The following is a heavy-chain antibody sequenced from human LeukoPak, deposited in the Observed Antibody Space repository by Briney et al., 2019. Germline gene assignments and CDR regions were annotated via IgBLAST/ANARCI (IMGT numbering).Heavy chain of an antibody. CDR3: AREVSGSYYGDNWFDP. J-gene: IGHJ5*02. V-gene: IGHV1-18*01. Sequence: EASVKVSCKASGYTFTSYGISWVRQAPGQGLEWMEWISAYNGNTNYAQKLQGRVTMTTDTSTSTAYMELRSLRSDDTAVYYCAREVSGSYYGDNWFDPWGQGTLVTVSS. CDR2: ISAYNGNT. D-gene: IGHD1-26*01. CDR1: GYTFTSYG.